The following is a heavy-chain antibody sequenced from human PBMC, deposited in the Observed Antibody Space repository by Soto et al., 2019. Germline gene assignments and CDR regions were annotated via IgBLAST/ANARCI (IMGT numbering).Heavy chain of an antibody. CDR2: IGSRTSDI. CDR1: GFTLSRHT. V-gene: IGHV3-21*01. CDR3: VRDYYDTSGYLITIDL. Sequence: GGSLRLSCAASGFTLSRHTMNWVRQAPGKGLEWVSFIGSRTSDIYYADSVKGRFTISRDNAKNSLYLDLTRLRAEDTAVYFCVRDYYDTSGYLITIDLRGQGTIVTVSS. D-gene: IGHD3-22*01. J-gene: IGHJ3*01.